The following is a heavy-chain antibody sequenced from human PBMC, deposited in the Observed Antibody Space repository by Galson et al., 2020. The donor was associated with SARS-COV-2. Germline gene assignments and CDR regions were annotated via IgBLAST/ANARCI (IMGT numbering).Heavy chain of an antibody. V-gene: IGHV3-23*01. CDR2: ISGDGDYT. CDR1: GFTFSTYA. D-gene: IGHD3-3*01. Sequence: GGSLRLSCAASGFTFSTYAMSWVRQAPGKGLEWVSAISGDGDYTYYADSVKDRFSISRDNSRNPLYVHMNSLRAADTAVYYCAKDGYYDFLRAYYTFDYRGQGTLVTVSA. J-gene: IGHJ4*02. CDR3: AKDGYYDFLRAYYTFDY.